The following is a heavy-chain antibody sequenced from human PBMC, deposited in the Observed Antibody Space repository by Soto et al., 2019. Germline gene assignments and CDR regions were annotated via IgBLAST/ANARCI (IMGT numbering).Heavy chain of an antibody. V-gene: IGHV1-69*01. CDR2: IIPVFGTV. CDR3: ARDNQYTNICGNWFDP. D-gene: IGHD6-13*01. CDR1: GGTFSNYA. J-gene: IGHJ5*02. Sequence: QLRLVQSGAEVKKPGSSVKVSCKASGGTFSNYAITWLRLAPGQRLEWLGGIIPVFGTVNYAQKFQGRVTITEDESTSTAYKELNWMRSEGTDVYYCARDNQYTNICGNWFDPWSEGTLDIVS.